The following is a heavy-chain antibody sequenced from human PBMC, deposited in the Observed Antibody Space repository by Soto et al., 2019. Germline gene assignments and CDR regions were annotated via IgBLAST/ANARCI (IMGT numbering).Heavy chain of an antibody. CDR2: IYYSGST. CDR1: GGSISSSSYY. V-gene: IGHV4-39*01. D-gene: IGHD6-6*01. CDR3: ARRSSSVARLLNWFDP. Sequence: QLQLQESGPGLVKPSETLSLTCTVSGGSISSSSYYWGWIRQPPGMGLEWIGSIYYSGSTYYNPSLKSRVTISVDTSKNQFSLKLSSVTAADTAVYYCARRSSSVARLLNWFDPWGQGTLVTVSS. J-gene: IGHJ5*02.